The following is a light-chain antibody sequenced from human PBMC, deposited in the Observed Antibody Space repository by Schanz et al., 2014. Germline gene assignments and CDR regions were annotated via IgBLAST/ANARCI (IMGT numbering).Light chain of an antibody. V-gene: IGLV2-14*01. CDR2: DVG. CDR1: SSDVGGYNY. Sequence: QSALTQPASVSGSPGQSITISCTGTSSDVGGYNYVSWYQQHPGKAPKLMIYDVGNRPSGVSNRFSGSKSGNTASLTISGLPSEDEADYYCGSYTSSNTVIFGGGTQLTVL. J-gene: IGLJ2*01. CDR3: GSYTSSNTVI.